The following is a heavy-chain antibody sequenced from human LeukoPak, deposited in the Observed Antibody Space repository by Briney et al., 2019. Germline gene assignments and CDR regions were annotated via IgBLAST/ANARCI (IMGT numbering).Heavy chain of an antibody. CDR1: GGSFSGYY. CDR2: INHSGSD. V-gene: IGHV4-34*01. J-gene: IGHJ5*02. Sequence: SEALSLTCAVSGGSFSGYYWSWIRQPPGKGLEWIGEINHSGSDNYNPALKRRGTISVDTSKNQFSLKLSSVTAADTAVYYCARARLDGTKIWNYGAWGQGTLVTVSS. CDR3: ARARLDGTKIWNYGA. D-gene: IGHD1-7*01.